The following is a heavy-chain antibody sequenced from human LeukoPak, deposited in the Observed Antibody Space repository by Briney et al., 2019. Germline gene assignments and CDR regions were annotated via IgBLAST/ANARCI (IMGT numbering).Heavy chain of an antibody. CDR1: GGSISSGSYY. Sequence: PSETLSLTCTVSGGSISSGSYYWSWIRQPAGKGLEWIGRIYTSGSTNYNPPLKSRVTISVDTSKNQFSLKLSSVTAADTAVYYCASLGTIFGVVIVWGKGTTVTVSS. D-gene: IGHD3-3*01. CDR3: ASLGTIFGVVIV. J-gene: IGHJ6*04. CDR2: IYTSGST. V-gene: IGHV4-61*02.